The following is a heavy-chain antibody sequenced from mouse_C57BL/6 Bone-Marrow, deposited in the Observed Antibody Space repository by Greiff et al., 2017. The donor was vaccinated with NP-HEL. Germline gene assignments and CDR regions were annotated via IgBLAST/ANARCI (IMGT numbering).Heavy chain of an antibody. J-gene: IGHJ2*01. CDR3: ARRRGAQAGFDY. CDR1: GYTFTSYG. D-gene: IGHD3-2*02. CDR2: IYPRSGNT. V-gene: IGHV1-81*01. Sequence: VQLQQPGAELARPGASVKLSCKASGYTFTSYGISWVKQRTGQGLEWIGEIYPRSGNTYYNEKFKGKATLTADKSSSTAYMELRSLTSEDSAVYFCARRRGAQAGFDYWGQGTTLTVSS.